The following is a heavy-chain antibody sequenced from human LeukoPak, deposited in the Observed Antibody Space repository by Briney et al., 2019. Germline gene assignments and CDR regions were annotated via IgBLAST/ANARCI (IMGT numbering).Heavy chain of an antibody. CDR1: GFSLNTRQMC. CDR2: IDWDDDT. CDR3: ARMTPDSPSFDY. V-gene: IGHV2-70*17. J-gene: IGHJ4*02. D-gene: IGHD1-14*01. Sequence: SGPALVKPTQTLTLTCTFSGFSLNTRQMCVAWIRQPPGKALEWLARIDWDDDTFYSTSLKTRLSISKDTSKNQVVLTMTNMDPVDTGTYYCARMTPDSPSFDYWGRGTLVTVSS.